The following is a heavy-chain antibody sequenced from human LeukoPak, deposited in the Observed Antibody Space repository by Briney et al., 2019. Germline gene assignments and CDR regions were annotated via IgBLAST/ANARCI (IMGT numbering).Heavy chain of an antibody. V-gene: IGHV4-34*01. D-gene: IGHD5-12*01. CDR3: ARVATIDNWFDP. CDR1: GGSFSGYY. J-gene: IGHJ5*02. Sequence: SETLSLTCAVSGGSFSGYYWSWIRQPPGKGLEWIGEINHSGSTNYNPSLKSRVTISVDTSKSQFSLKLSSVTAADTAVYYCARVATIDNWFDPWGQGTLVTVSS. CDR2: INHSGST.